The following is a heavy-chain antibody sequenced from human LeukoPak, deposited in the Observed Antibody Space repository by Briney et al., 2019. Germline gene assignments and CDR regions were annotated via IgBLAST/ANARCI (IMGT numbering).Heavy chain of an antibody. D-gene: IGHD3-3*01. Sequence: GGSLRLSCAASGFTFSNAWMSWVRQAPGKGLEWVGRIKSKTDGGTTDYAAPEKGRFTISRDDSKNTLYLQMNSVKTEDTAVYYCTTGLITIFVGDSGDAFDIWGQGTMVTVSS. CDR2: IKSKTDGGTT. CDR3: TTGLITIFVGDSGDAFDI. V-gene: IGHV3-15*01. CDR1: GFTFSNAW. J-gene: IGHJ3*02.